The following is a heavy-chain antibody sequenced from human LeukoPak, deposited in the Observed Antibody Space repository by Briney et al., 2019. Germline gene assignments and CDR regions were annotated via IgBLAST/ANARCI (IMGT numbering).Heavy chain of an antibody. D-gene: IGHD1-7*01. CDR1: GFTFSRFW. J-gene: IGHJ4*02. Sequence: PGGSLRLSCAASGFTFSRFWMSWVRQAPGKGLEWVANIKQDGSEKYYVGSVKGRFTISRDNAKNSLYLQMNSLRAEDTAVYYCARDLVWNYGAEGSEVDYWGQGTLVTVFS. V-gene: IGHV3-7*01. CDR3: ARDLVWNYGAEGSEVDY. CDR2: IKQDGSEK.